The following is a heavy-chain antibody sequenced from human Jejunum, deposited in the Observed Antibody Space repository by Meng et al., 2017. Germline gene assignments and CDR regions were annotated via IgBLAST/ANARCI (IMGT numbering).Heavy chain of an antibody. Sequence: SETLSLTCTVSGGSISSYYWSWIRQFPGKGLEWIGYIYYSGSTNDNPSLKSRVTISVDTSKNQFSLKLSSVTAADTAVYYCARGGGGGSWAYYYALDVWGQGTTVTVSS. CDR1: GGSISSYY. V-gene: IGHV4-59*01. D-gene: IGHD2-15*01. J-gene: IGHJ6*02. CDR3: ARGGGGGSWAYYYALDV. CDR2: IYYSGST.